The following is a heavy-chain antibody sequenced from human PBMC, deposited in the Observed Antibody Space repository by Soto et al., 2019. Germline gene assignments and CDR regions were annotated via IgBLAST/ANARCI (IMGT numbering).Heavy chain of an antibody. D-gene: IGHD3-3*01. V-gene: IGHV1-18*01. CDR2: MNPNNGNT. CDR3: ARDPDFWSGSPPRYYYYYGMDV. Sequence: ASVKVSCKASGYTFTSYDINWVRQATGQGLEWMGWMNPNNGNTNYAQKLQGRVTMTTDTSTSTAYMELRSLRSDDTAVYYCARDPDFWSGSPPRYYYYYGMDVWGQGTTVTVSS. CDR1: GYTFTSYD. J-gene: IGHJ6*02.